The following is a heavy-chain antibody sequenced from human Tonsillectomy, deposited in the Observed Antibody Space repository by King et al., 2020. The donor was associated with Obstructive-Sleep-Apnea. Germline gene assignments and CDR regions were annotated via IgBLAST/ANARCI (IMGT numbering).Heavy chain of an antibody. D-gene: IGHD3-16*01. J-gene: IGHJ4*02. Sequence: QLVQSGAEVRKPGESLKISCKGSGYNFDTYWIGWVRQRPGKGLEWMGIIYPDDSDTRYGPSFQCQVTISADKSISTAYLQWSSLKASDTAIYYCARPITGSADYWGQGTLVTVSS. CDR3: ARPITGSADY. CDR2: IYPDDSDT. V-gene: IGHV5-51*01. CDR1: GYNFDTYW.